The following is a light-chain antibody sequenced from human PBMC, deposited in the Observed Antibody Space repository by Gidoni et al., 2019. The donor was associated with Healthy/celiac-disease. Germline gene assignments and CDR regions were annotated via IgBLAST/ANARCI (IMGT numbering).Light chain of an antibody. Sequence: QSVLTQPPSASGTPGQTITISCSASTSNIGSNPVNWYQHIPGASPKLLIYSNSQRPSEVPDRFSGSKSGTSASLAISDLQSEDEADYYCATWVDRLNGLTFGGGTKLTGL. J-gene: IGLJ2*01. CDR1: TSNIGSNP. CDR3: ATWVDRLNGLT. CDR2: SNS. V-gene: IGLV1-44*01.